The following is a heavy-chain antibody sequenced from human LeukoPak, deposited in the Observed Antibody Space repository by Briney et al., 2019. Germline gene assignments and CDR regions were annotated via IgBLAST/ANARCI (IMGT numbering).Heavy chain of an antibody. V-gene: IGHV3-30-3*01. CDR2: ISYDGSNK. Sequence: PGRSLRLSCAASGFTFSSYAMHWVRQAPGKGLEWVAVISYDGSNKYYADSVKGRFTFSRDNSKNTLYLQMNSLRAEDTAVYYCARDRVGSLDYWGQGTLVTVSS. J-gene: IGHJ4*02. CDR1: GFTFSSYA. D-gene: IGHD1-26*01. CDR3: ARDRVGSLDY.